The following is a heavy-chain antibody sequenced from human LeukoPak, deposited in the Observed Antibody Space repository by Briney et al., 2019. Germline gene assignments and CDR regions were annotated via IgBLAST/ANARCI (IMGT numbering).Heavy chain of an antibody. J-gene: IGHJ4*02. Sequence: GGSLRLSCVVSGFTFSTHAMTWVRQAPGKGLERVSDISGPGGTTYYAASVKGRFTISRDNAKNTLYLQMNSLRAEDTAVYYCARVNRAYFDYWGQGTLVTVSS. V-gene: IGHV3-23*01. CDR3: ARVNRAYFDY. D-gene: IGHD1-14*01. CDR1: GFTFSTHA. CDR2: ISGPGGTT.